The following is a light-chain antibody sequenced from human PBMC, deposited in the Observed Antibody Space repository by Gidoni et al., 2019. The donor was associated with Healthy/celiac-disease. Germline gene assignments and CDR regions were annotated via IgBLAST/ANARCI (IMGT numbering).Light chain of an antibody. Sequence: DIVMTQSPNSLAVSLCERATINCKSSQSVLYSSNNKNYLAWYKQKPGQPPKLLIYWASTRESGVPDRFSGSGSGTDFTLTISSLQAEDVAVYYCQQYYSTPRTFGGGTKVEIK. CDR1: QSVLYSSNNKNY. CDR3: QQYYSTPRT. V-gene: IGKV4-1*01. CDR2: WAS. J-gene: IGKJ4*01.